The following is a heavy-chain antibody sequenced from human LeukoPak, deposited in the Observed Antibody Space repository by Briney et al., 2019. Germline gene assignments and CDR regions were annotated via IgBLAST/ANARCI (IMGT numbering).Heavy chain of an antibody. CDR1: GFTFSSYA. CDR3: AREDYGGNWFDY. Sequence: GRSLRLSCAASGFTFSSYAMHWVRQAPGKGLEWVPVISYDGSNKYYADSVKGRFTISRDNSKNTLYLQMNSLRAEDTAVYYCAREDYGGNWFDYWGQGTLVTVSS. J-gene: IGHJ4*02. V-gene: IGHV3-30-3*01. CDR2: ISYDGSNK. D-gene: IGHD4-23*01.